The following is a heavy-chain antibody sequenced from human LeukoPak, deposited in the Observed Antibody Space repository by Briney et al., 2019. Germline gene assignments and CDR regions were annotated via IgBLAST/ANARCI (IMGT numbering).Heavy chain of an antibody. V-gene: IGHV4-34*01. D-gene: IGHD2-15*01. Sequence: SETLSLTCAVYGGSFSDYYWSWVRQPPGKGLEWIGEINHSGSTNYNPSLKSRVTISVDTSKNQFSLKLSSVTAADTAVYYCARGGGSIVDYWGQGTLVTVSS. J-gene: IGHJ4*02. CDR2: INHSGST. CDR1: GGSFSDYY. CDR3: ARGGGSIVDY.